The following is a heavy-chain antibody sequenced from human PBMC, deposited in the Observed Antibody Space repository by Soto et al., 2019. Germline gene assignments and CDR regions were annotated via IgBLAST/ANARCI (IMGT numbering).Heavy chain of an antibody. CDR3: ARDSLITMVRGVKQYYYYGMDV. CDR1: GGSISSGGYS. Sequence: PSETLSLTCAVSGGSISSGGYSWSWIRRPPGKGLEWIGYIYHSGSTYYNPSLKSRVTISVDRSKNQSSLKLNSVTAADTAVYYCARDSLITMVRGVKQYYYYGMDVWGQGTTVTVSS. CDR2: IYHSGST. V-gene: IGHV4-30-2*01. J-gene: IGHJ6*02. D-gene: IGHD3-10*01.